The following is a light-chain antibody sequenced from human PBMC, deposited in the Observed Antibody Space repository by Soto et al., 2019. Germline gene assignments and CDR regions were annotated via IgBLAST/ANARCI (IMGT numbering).Light chain of an antibody. CDR1: NIGSKS. J-gene: IGLJ2*01. V-gene: IGLV3-21*04. Sequence: SYELTQPPSVSVAPGKTARITCGGNNIGSKSVHWYQQKPGQAPVLVIYYDSYRPSVIPERFSGSNSGNTATLTISRVEAGYEADYYCQVWDSSSDVVFGGGTKLTVL. CDR3: QVWDSSSDVV. CDR2: YDS.